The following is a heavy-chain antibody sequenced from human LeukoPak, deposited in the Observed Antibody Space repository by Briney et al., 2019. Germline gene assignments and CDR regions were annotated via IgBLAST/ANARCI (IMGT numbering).Heavy chain of an antibody. V-gene: IGHV1-24*01. J-gene: IGHJ4*02. D-gene: IGHD1-26*01. CDR2: FDPEDGET. CDR3: AIRRWELLSRWATTSHFDY. CDR1: GYTLTELS. Sequence: ASVKVSCKVSGYTLTELSMHWVRQAPGKGLEWMGGFDPEDGETIYAQKFQGRVTMTEDTSTDTAYMELSSLRSEDTAVYYCAIRRWELLSRWATTSHFDYWGQGTLVTASS.